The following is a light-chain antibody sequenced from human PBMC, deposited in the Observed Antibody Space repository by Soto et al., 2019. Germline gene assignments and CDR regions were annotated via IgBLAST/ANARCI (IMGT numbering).Light chain of an antibody. CDR3: QQYNNWPMT. V-gene: IGKV3-15*01. CDR2: DAS. J-gene: IGKJ1*01. Sequence: EVVMTQSPATLSVSPGERATLSCRASQSVSSNVAWYQQKPGQAPRLLIYDASTRATGIPARFSGSGSGTEFTLTISSLQSEDFAVYYCQQYNNWPMTFGQGTKVDIK. CDR1: QSVSSN.